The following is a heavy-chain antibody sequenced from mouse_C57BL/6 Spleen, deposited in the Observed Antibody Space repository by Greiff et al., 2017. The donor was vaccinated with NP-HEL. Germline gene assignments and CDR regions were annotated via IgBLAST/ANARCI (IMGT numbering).Heavy chain of an antibody. D-gene: IGHD2-3*01. CDR2: IDPSDSYT. CDR3: AKRGDGYYDYFDY. CDR1: GYTFTSYW. V-gene: IGHV1-69*01. Sequence: QVQLQQPGAELVMPGASVKLSCKASGYTFTSYWMHWVKQRPGQGLEWIGEIDPSDSYTNYNQKFKGKSTLTVDKSSSTAYMRLSSLTSEDSAVYYCAKRGDGYYDYFDYWGQGTTLTVSS. J-gene: IGHJ2*01.